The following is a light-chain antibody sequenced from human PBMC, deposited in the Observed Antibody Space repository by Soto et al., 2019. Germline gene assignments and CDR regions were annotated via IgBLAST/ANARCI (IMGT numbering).Light chain of an antibody. V-gene: IGKV3D-20*02. CDR1: QSVSSSY. J-gene: IGKJ1*01. CDR2: GAS. CDR3: QQRSNWPRT. Sequence: IVLTQSPGPLSLSPGERATPPCKGSQSVSSSYLAWYPLTPGQAPRLLIYGASTRATDIPDRFSGRGSGTDFTLTISSLEPEDFAVYYCQQRSNWPRTFGQGTKVDIK.